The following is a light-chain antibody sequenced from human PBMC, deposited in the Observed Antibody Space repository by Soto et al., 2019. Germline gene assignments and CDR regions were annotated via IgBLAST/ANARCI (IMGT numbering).Light chain of an antibody. CDR1: KIIDNW. J-gene: IGKJ4*01. Sequence: DIQMTQSPSTLSASVGDRVTITCRASKIIDNWLAWYQQKPGKAPKLLIYKASNLESGVPSGFSGSGYGTQCTLSIRSLQPDDSATYYCQDYNRYFGVGTKVEIK. CDR3: QDYNRY. CDR2: KAS. V-gene: IGKV1-5*03.